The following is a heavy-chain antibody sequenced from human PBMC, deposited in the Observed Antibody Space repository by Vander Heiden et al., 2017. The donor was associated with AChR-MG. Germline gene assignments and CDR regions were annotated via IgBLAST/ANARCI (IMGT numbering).Heavy chain of an antibody. D-gene: IGHD4-17*01. CDR3: ASLDATVTTHGMGY. V-gene: IGHV4-39*01. J-gene: IGHJ4*02. CDR1: GGSISSSSYY. Sequence: QLQLQESGPGLVKPSETLSLTCTVSGGSISSSSYYWGWIRQPPGKGLEWIGSIYYSGSTYYNPSLKSRVTISVDTSKNQFSLKLSSVTAADTAVYYCASLDATVTTHGMGYWGQGTLVTVSS. CDR2: IYYSGST.